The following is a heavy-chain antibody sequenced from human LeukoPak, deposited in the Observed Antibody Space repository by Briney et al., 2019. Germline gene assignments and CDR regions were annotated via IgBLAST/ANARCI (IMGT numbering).Heavy chain of an antibody. J-gene: IGHJ4*02. D-gene: IGHD3-22*01. CDR1: VGSFGGYY. V-gene: IGHV4-34*01. Sequence: PSEILSLTCAVYVGSFGGYYWSWIRKPPWKGREWVGEINHSGNTNYNPSLKSRVTISVDTSKNQFSLKLSSVTAADTAVYHCARGNLYYYDSSGYSFKFDYWGQGTLVTVSS. CDR2: INHSGNT. CDR3: ARGNLYYYDSSGYSFKFDY.